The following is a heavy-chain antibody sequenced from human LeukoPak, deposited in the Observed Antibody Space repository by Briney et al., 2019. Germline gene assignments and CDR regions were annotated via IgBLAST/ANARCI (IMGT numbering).Heavy chain of an antibody. J-gene: IGHJ5*02. V-gene: IGHV4-34*01. D-gene: IGHD3-10*01. CDR1: GGSFSGYY. CDR3: ARGLIAMVRGVINWFDP. Sequence: PSETLSLTCAVYGGSFSGYYWSWIRQPPGKGLEWIGEINHSGSTNYNPSLKSRVTISVDTSKNQFSLELSSVTAADTAVYYCARGLIAMVRGVINWFDPWGQGTLVTVSS. CDR2: INHSGST.